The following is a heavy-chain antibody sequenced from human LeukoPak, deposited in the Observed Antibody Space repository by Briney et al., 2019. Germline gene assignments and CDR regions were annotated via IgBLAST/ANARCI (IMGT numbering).Heavy chain of an antibody. J-gene: IGHJ4*02. CDR2: INHSGST. V-gene: IGHV4-34*01. Sequence: SETLSLTCAAYGGSFSGYYWSWIRQPPGKGLEWIGEINHSGSTNYNPSLKSRVTISVDTSKNQFSLKLSSVTAADTAVYYYARGPFYVWGQGTLVTVSS. CDR1: GGSFSGYY. CDR3: ARGPFYV. D-gene: IGHD5/OR15-5a*01.